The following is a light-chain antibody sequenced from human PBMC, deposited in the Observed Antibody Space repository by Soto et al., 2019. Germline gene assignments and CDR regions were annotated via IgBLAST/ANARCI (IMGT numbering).Light chain of an antibody. CDR1: HSISVW. Sequence: DIQMTQSTSTLSASVGDRVTITCRASHSISVWLAWYQQKPGKAPKLLIYKASSLESGVPSRFSGSGSGTEFTLTISSLQPDDSATYYCQQYNSFLWTFGQGTKVEIK. V-gene: IGKV1-5*03. CDR3: QQYNSFLWT. J-gene: IGKJ1*01. CDR2: KAS.